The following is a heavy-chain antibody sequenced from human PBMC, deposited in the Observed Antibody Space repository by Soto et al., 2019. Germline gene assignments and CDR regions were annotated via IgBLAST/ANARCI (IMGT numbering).Heavy chain of an antibody. J-gene: IGHJ4*02. CDR3: ARLYSCYDWGEN. CDR1: GFSFSDYW. CDR2: IKYDGSEK. Sequence: VQLVEYGGGLVQPGGSLRLSCEAAGFSFSDYWMIWVRQAPGKGLQWVASIKYDGSEKFYEDSVKGRLTISRDNAQNALYLQLGSLRAEDTAVYFCARLYSCYDWGENWGQGALVTVSS. V-gene: IGHV3-7*02. D-gene: IGHD5-12*01.